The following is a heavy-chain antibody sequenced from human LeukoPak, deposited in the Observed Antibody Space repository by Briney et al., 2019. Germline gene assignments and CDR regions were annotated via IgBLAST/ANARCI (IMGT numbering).Heavy chain of an antibody. CDR2: ISSNGGTT. Sequence: GGSLRLSCSASGFTFSSYAMHWVRQAPGKGLEYVSTISSNGGTTYYADSVKGRFTISRDNSKNTLYLQMSSLRVEDTAVYYCARGGSPPEALGDAFDIWGQGTLVTVSS. J-gene: IGHJ3*02. CDR3: ARGGSPPEALGDAFDI. V-gene: IGHV3-64D*09. D-gene: IGHD1-26*01. CDR1: GFTFSSYA.